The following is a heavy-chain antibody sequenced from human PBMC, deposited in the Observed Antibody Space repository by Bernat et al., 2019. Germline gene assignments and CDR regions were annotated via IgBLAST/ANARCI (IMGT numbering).Heavy chain of an antibody. CDR3: ARERLVPEEQWRPQGDFDH. D-gene: IGHD6-19*01. Sequence: EVQLVESGGGLVKPGGSLRLSCAASGFTFSGYSMNWVRQAPGKGLEWVSFISSRSSHKHYADSVKGRFTISRDNAKNSLYLQMNSLRAADTAVYYCARERLVPEEQWRPQGDFDHWGQGTLVIVSS. V-gene: IGHV3-21*01. CDR2: ISSRSSHK. CDR1: GFTFSGYS. J-gene: IGHJ4*02.